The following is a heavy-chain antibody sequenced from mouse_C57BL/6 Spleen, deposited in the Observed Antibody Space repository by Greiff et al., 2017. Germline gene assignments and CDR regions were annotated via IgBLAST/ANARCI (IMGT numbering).Heavy chain of an antibody. CDR1: GYTFTSYG. Sequence: VKLVESGAELARPGASVKLSCKASGYTFTSYGISWVKQRTGQGLEWIGEIYPRSGNTYYNEKFKGKATLTADKSSSTAYMELRSLTSEDSAVYFCARQPFTTVVATRGFDYWGQGTTLTVSS. CDR2: IYPRSGNT. CDR3: ARQPFTTVVATRGFDY. D-gene: IGHD1-1*01. J-gene: IGHJ2*01. V-gene: IGHV1-81*01.